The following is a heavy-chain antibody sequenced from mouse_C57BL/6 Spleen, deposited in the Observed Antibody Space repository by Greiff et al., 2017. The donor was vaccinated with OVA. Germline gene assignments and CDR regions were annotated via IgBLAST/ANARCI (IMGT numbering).Heavy chain of an antibody. Sequence: QVQLQQPGAELVRPGTSVKLSCKASGYTFTSYWMHWVKQRPGQGLEWIGVIDPSDSYTNYNQKFKGKATLTVDTSSSTAYMQLSSLTSEDSAVYYCARSYGRSEGYFDYWGQGTTLTVSS. CDR1: GYTFTSYW. CDR3: ARSYGRSEGYFDY. D-gene: IGHD1-1*01. J-gene: IGHJ2*01. CDR2: IDPSDSYT. V-gene: IGHV1-59*01.